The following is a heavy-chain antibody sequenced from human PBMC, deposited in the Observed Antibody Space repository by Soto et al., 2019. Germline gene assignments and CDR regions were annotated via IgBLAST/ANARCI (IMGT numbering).Heavy chain of an antibody. CDR2: ISSSSSYI. J-gene: IGHJ4*02. V-gene: IGHV3-21*01. CDR1: GFTFSSYS. Sequence: EVQLVESGGGLVKPGGSLRLSCAASGFTFSSYSMNWVRQAPGKGLGWVSSISSSSSYIYYADSVKGRFTIPRDNAKNSLYVQMNSLRAEDTAVYYCARDKLYGGNVEYWCQGTLVTVSS. D-gene: IGHD4-17*01. CDR3: ARDKLYGGNVEY.